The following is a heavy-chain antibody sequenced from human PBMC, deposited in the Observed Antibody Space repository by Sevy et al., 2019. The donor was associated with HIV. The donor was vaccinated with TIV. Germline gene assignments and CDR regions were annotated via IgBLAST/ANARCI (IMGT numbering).Heavy chain of an antibody. Sequence: GGSLRLSCAASGFTFRRFWLTWVRQAPGKGLAWVANIKQDGSEKNYVDSVMGRFTISRDNAQNSLYLQMNSLRAEDTAVYYCARHRDGSSGFGMDVWGQGTTVTVSS. J-gene: IGHJ6*02. CDR1: GFTFRRFW. V-gene: IGHV3-7*01. CDR3: ARHRDGSSGFGMDV. D-gene: IGHD5-12*01. CDR2: IKQDGSEK.